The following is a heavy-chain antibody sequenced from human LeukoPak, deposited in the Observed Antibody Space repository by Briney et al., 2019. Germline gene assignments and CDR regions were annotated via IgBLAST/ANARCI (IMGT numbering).Heavy chain of an antibody. CDR1: GYTFTDYY. D-gene: IGHD6-6*01. V-gene: IGHV1-2*02. J-gene: IGHJ4*02. CDR3: ARYSISSSDY. Sequence: ASVKVSCKASGYTFTDYYIHWVRQAPGQGLEWMGWINLNSGGTNYAQKFQGRVTMTRDTSISTAYMELSRLRSDDTAVYYCARYSISSSDYWGQGTLVTVSS. CDR2: INLNSGGT.